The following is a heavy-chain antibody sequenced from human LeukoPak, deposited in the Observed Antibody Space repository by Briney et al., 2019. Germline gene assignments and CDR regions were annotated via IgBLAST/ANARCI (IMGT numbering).Heavy chain of an antibody. CDR1: GYTFTSYG. Sequence: ASVKVSCKASGYTFTSYGISWVRQAPGQGLEWMGWISAYNGNTNYAQKLQGRVTMTTDTSTSTAYMELRSLRSDDTAVYYCARDLDIVVVPAALPPYYYYMDVWGKGTTVTVSS. D-gene: IGHD2-2*03. V-gene: IGHV1-18*01. J-gene: IGHJ6*03. CDR3: ARDLDIVVVPAALPPYYYYMDV. CDR2: ISAYNGNT.